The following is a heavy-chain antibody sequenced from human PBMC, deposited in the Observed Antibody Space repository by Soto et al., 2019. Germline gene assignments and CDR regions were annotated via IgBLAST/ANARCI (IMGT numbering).Heavy chain of an antibody. J-gene: IGHJ3*02. V-gene: IGHV3-21*01. CDR2: ISSSSSYI. D-gene: IGHD3-3*01. Sequence: GGSLRLSCATSGFTFSSYSINWVRQAPGKGLEWVSSISSSSSYIYYADSVKGRFTISRDNAKNSLYLQMNSLRAEDTAVYYCARSRPLDYDFWSSYLDAFDIWGQGTMVTVSS. CDR1: GFTFSSYS. CDR3: ARSRPLDYDFWSSYLDAFDI.